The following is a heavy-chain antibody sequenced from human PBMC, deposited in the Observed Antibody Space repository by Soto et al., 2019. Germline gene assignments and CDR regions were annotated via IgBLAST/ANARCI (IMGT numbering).Heavy chain of an antibody. D-gene: IGHD2-21*02. J-gene: IGHJ6*02. V-gene: IGHV3-30-3*01. CDR3: ARDMVVTAPGYYYYYGMDV. CDR1: GFTFSSYA. Sequence: PGGSLRLSCAASGFTFSSYAMHWVRQAPGKGLEWVAVISYDGSNKYYADSVKGRFTISRDNSKNTLYLQMNSLRAEDTAVHYCARDMVVTAPGYYYYYGMDVWGQGTTVTVSS. CDR2: ISYDGSNK.